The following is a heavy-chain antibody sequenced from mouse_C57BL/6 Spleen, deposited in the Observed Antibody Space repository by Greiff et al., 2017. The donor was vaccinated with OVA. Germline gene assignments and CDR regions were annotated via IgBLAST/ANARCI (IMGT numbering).Heavy chain of an antibody. V-gene: IGHV5-17*01. CDR3: ARRGNKDRYYFDY. D-gene: IGHD5-1-1*01. CDR1: GFTFSDYG. J-gene: IGHJ2*01. Sequence: EVKLMESGGGLVKPGGSLKLSCAASGFTFSDYGMHWVRQAPEKGLEWVAYISSGSSTIYYADTVKGRFTISRDNAKNTLFLQMTSLRSEDTAMDYCARRGNKDRYYFDYWGQGTTLTVSS. CDR2: ISSGSSTI.